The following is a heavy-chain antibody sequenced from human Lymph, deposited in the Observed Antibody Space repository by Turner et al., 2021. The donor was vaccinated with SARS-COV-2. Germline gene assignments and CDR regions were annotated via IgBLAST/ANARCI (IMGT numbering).Heavy chain of an antibody. V-gene: IGHV1-8*01. CDR1: GYTFTSYD. CDR3: ARGRYSGGGMDV. J-gene: IGHJ6*02. D-gene: IGHD1-26*01. Sequence: QVQLVQSGAEVKKPGASVKVSGKASGYTFTSYDINWVRQATGQGLGWMGWMNPNRGNTGYAQKFQGRVTMTRNISISTAYMELSTLRSEDTAVYYCARGRYSGGGMDVWGQGTTVTVSS. CDR2: MNPNRGNT.